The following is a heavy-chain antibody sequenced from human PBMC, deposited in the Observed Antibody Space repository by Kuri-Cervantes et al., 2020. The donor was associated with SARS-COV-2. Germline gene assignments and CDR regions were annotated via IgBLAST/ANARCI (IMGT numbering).Heavy chain of an antibody. Sequence: GGSLRLSCAASRFTFNNYAMSWVRQAPGKGLEWVAVISYDGSSKYYADSVKGRFTISRDNSKNTLYLQMNSLRAEDTAVYYCAREAYYDFWSGYHTRTDYFDYWGQGTLVTVS. CDR1: RFTFNNYA. CDR2: ISYDGSSK. J-gene: IGHJ4*02. V-gene: IGHV3-30-3*01. CDR3: AREAYYDFWSGYHTRTDYFDY. D-gene: IGHD3-3*01.